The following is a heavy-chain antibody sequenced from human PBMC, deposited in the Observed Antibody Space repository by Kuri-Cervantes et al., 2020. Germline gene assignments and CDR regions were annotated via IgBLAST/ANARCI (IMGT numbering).Heavy chain of an antibody. Sequence: SETLSLTCAVSGGSISSGGYSWSWTRQPPGKGLEWIGYIYHSGSTYYNPSLKSRVTISVDTSKNQFSLKVSSVTAADTAVYYCARGSLERAYWGQGTLVTVSS. CDR1: GGSISSGGYS. CDR3: ARGSLERAY. V-gene: IGHV4-30-2*01. J-gene: IGHJ4*02. CDR2: IYHSGST. D-gene: IGHD1-1*01.